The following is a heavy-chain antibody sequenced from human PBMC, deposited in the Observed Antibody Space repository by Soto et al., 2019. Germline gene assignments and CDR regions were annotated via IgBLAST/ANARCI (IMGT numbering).Heavy chain of an antibody. J-gene: IGHJ4*02. CDR3: ARERLRYPDC. CDR2: ISYDGSNK. Sequence: GGSLRLSCAASGFNFSSYGMHWVRQAPGKGLEWVAVISYDGSNKYYADSVKGRFTISRDNGKNSLYLQMNSLRDEDTAVYYCARERLRYPDCFGKGARVTVSS. CDR1: GFNFSSYG. V-gene: IGHV3-30*03. D-gene: IGHD3-9*01.